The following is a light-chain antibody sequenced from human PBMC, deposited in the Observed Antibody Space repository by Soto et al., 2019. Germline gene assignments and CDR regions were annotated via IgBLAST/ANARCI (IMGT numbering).Light chain of an antibody. J-gene: IGKJ4*01. CDR1: QSVGID. CDR3: QERYRPLT. V-gene: IGKV3-11*01. CDR2: AAS. Sequence: EIVLTQSPATLSLSPGERATLSCRARQSVGIDVCWYQQKPGQPPSLLVDAASSTATSTRVRCSGSGFGTDFTLTISPLEPDDVAFYYRQERYRPLTFGQGTKVDIK.